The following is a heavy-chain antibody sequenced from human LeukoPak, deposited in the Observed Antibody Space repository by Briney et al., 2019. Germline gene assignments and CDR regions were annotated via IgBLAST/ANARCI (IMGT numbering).Heavy chain of an antibody. J-gene: IGHJ4*02. Sequence: SETLSLTCAVSGGSIGSGGYSWSWIRQPPGKGLEWIGYIYHSGSTYYNPSLKSRVTISVDRSKNQFSLKLSSVTAADTAVYYCAEALDYGERERWSQGTLVTVSS. V-gene: IGHV4-30-2*01. D-gene: IGHD4-17*01. CDR3: AEALDYGERER. CDR2: IYHSGST. CDR1: GGSIGSGGYS.